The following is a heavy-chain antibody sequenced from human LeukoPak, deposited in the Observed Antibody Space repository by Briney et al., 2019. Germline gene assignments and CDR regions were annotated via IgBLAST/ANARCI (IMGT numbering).Heavy chain of an antibody. CDR1: GFTFSTSA. V-gene: IGHV3-23*01. D-gene: IGHD2-21*01. Sequence: GGSLRLSCAASGFTFSTSAMTWVRQAPGKGLEWVSLISGSGDYTFYADSVKGRFTMSRDNSKNTVYLQMNSLRVEDTALYYCAKSPYRFNALDIWGQGTIVTVSS. J-gene: IGHJ3*02. CDR3: AKSPYRFNALDI. CDR2: ISGSGDYT.